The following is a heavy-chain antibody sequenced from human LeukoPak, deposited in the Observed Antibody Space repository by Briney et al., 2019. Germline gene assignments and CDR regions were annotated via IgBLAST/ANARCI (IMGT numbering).Heavy chain of an antibody. CDR3: ARSSGIAAAGELY. CDR2: INPNSGGT. J-gene: IGHJ4*02. CDR1: GYTFTGYY. Sequence: ASVKVSCKASGYTFTGYYMHWVRQDPGQGLEWMGWINPNSGGTNYAQKFQGRVTMTRDTSISTAYMELSRLRSDDTAVYYCARSSGIAAAGELYWGQGTLVTVSS. V-gene: IGHV1-2*02. D-gene: IGHD6-13*01.